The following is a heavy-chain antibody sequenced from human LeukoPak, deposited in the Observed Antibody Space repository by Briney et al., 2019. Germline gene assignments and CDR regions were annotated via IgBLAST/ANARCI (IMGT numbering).Heavy chain of an antibody. V-gene: IGHV4-59*01. CDR2: IYYSGST. D-gene: IGHD3-10*01. CDR3: ARDRDYVLLWFGESRARAFDI. CDR1: GGSLSSYY. J-gene: IGHJ3*02. Sequence: PSETLSLTCTVSGGSLSSYYWSWIRQPPGKGLEWIGYIYYSGSTNYNPSLKSRVTISVDTSKNQFSLKLSSVTAADTAVYYCARDRDYVLLWFGESRARAFDIWGQGTMVTVSS.